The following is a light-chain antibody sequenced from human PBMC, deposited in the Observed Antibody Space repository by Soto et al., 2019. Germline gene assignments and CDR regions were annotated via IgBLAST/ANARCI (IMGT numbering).Light chain of an antibody. Sequence: IQMTQSPSSLSASVGDRVTITCRASQSIRTYLNWYQQKPGKPPKVLIYGASNLQSGVPPRFSGSGSGTDFTLAISSLQPEDSATYYCLQDINYTWTFGQGTKVDIK. CDR2: GAS. V-gene: IGKV1-6*01. J-gene: IGKJ1*01. CDR3: LQDINYTWT. CDR1: QSIRTY.